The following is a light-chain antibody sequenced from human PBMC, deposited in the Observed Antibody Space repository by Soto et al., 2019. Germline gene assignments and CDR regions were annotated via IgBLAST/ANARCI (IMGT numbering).Light chain of an antibody. CDR3: QQYNTYAT. CDR1: QNIRNL. CDR2: DAS. J-gene: IGKJ5*01. V-gene: IGKV1-5*01. Sequence: DIQLTQSPSTLSAAVGDSFTITCRASQNIRNLLAWYQQKPGKAPXXLIYDASTLKTGVPSRFSGSGSGSEFNFTITGLQPDDFATYFCQQYNTYATFGQGTRLEIK.